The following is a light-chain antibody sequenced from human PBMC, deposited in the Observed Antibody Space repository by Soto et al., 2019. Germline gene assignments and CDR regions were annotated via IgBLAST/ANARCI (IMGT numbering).Light chain of an antibody. CDR2: EVS. CDR1: RSAVGGYNY. J-gene: IGLJ1*01. V-gene: IGLV2-8*01. CDR3: SSYAGSNNLGV. Sequence: QSALTQPPSASGSPGQPVTISCTGPRSAVGGYNYVSWYQQHPGKAPKLMIYEVSKRPSGVPDRFSGSKSGNTASLTVSGLQAEDEADYYCSSYAGSNNLGVFGTGTKLTVL.